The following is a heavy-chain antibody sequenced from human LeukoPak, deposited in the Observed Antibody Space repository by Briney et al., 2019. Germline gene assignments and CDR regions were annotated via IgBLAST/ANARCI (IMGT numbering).Heavy chain of an antibody. Sequence: GGSLRLSCAASGFTFSSYAMHWVRQAPGKGLEWVAVISYDGSNKYYADSVKGRFTISRDNSKNTLYLQMNSLRAEDTAVYYCAVLTYYYDSSFDYWGHGTLVTVSS. J-gene: IGHJ4*01. V-gene: IGHV3-30*04. CDR3: AVLTYYYDSSFDY. D-gene: IGHD3-22*01. CDR1: GFTFSSYA. CDR2: ISYDGSNK.